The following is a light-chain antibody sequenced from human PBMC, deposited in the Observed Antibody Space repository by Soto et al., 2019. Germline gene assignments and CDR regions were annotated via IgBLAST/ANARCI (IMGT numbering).Light chain of an antibody. CDR2: ATS. Sequence: IVLTQSPATLSVSPGERATLSCRASQSLGSNLAWYQQRPGRAPRLLIFATSTRATGIPARFNGAGSGTDFTLTISSLQSEDFAVYYCQQYADWPLVFGPGTTVDIK. V-gene: IGKV3D-15*01. CDR1: QSLGSN. CDR3: QQYADWPLV. J-gene: IGKJ3*01.